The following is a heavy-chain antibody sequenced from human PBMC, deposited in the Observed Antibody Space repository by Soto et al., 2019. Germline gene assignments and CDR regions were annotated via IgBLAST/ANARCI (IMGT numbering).Heavy chain of an antibody. J-gene: IGHJ4*02. CDR3: TLGWNYVIRY. V-gene: IGHV3-15*01. Sequence: GGSLRLSCVPSGFTYNTAWMSWVRQAPGKGLEWLGRIKSKTDGGTTDYAAPVKGRFTISRDDSKNTLYMETNSLKTEDTAVYYCTLGWNYVIRYWGQGTLVTVSS. CDR2: IKSKTDGGTT. CDR1: GFTYNTAW. D-gene: IGHD1-7*01.